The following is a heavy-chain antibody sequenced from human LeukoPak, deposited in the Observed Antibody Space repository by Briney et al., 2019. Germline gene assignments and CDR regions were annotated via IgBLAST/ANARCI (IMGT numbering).Heavy chain of an antibody. J-gene: IGHJ3*02. CDR3: ARDLGEGPAAEVEDAFDI. CDR1: GFIVSDNC. CDR2: IYSLGDT. Sequence: GGSLRLSCTASGFIVSDNCMSWVRQAPGKGLEWVSLIYSLGDTYYADSVKGRFTISRDNSKNTVYLQMNSLRVDDTAVYYCARDLGEGPAAEVEDAFDIWGQGTMVTVSS. V-gene: IGHV3-53*01. D-gene: IGHD2-2*01.